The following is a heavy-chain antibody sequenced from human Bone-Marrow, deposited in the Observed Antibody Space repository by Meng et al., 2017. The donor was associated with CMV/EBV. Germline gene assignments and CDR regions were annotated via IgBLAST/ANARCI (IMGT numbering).Heavy chain of an antibody. CDR2: ISSNDTTI. D-gene: IGHD2-2*01. V-gene: IGHV3-11*01. CDR1: GFIFSDYY. CDR3: AKDIGYERDAFDI. J-gene: IGHJ3*02. Sequence: LSLTCAASGFIFSDYYMSWIRQAPGKGLEWVSYISSNDTTIYYADSVKGRFTISRDNSKNSLYLQMNSLRTEDTALYYCAKDIGYERDAFDIWGQGTMVTVSS.